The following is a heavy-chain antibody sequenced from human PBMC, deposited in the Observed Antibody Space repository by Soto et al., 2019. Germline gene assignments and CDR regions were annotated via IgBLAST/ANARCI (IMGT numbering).Heavy chain of an antibody. CDR3: AKIPSYYGDFDY. CDR1: GFTFDDYA. CDR2: ISRNSGSI. Sequence: EVQLVESGGGLVQPGRSLRLSCAASGFTFDDYAMHWVRQAPGKGLEWVSGISRNSGSIGYAYSVKGRFTISRDNAKNSLYLHMNSLRAEDTALYYCAKIPSYYGDFDYWGQGTLVTVSS. D-gene: IGHD4-17*01. J-gene: IGHJ4*02. V-gene: IGHV3-9*01.